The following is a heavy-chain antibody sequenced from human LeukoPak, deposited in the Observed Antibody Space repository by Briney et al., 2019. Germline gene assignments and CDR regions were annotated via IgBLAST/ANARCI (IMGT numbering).Heavy chain of an antibody. CDR1: GGSFSGYY. CDR3: ARGHVYSSSWYDY. J-gene: IGHJ4*02. V-gene: IGHV4-34*01. CDR2: ISHSGST. D-gene: IGHD6-13*01. Sequence: SETLSLTCAVYGGSFSGYYWSWIRQPPGKGLEWIGEISHSGSTNYNPSLKSRVTISVDTSKNQFSLKLSSVTAADTAVYYCARGHVYSSSWYDYWGQGTLVTVSS.